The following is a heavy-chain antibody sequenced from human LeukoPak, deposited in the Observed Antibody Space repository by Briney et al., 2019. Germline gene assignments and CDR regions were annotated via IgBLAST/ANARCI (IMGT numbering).Heavy chain of an antibody. CDR2: ISGSGAGT. CDR3: AAGGPFDY. D-gene: IGHD4-23*01. Sequence: GGSLRLSCAASGFTFSGYAMNWVRQAPGKGLEWVSGISGSGAGTYYADPGKGRFTISRDNSKNTLYLQMNSLRAEDTAVYYCAAGGPFDYWGQGTLVTVSS. J-gene: IGHJ4*02. CDR1: GFTFSGYA. V-gene: IGHV3-23*01.